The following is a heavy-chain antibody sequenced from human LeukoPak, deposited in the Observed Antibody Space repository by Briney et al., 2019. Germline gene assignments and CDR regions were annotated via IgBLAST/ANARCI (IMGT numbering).Heavy chain of an antibody. CDR2: IWYDGSNK. J-gene: IGHJ4*02. CDR1: GFTFSDYY. Sequence: GGSLRLSCAASGFTFSDYYMTWIRQAPGKGLGWVAVIWYDGSNKYYADSVKGRFTISRDNSKNTLYLQMNSLRAEDTAVYYCYGGNSSFDYWGQGTLVTVSS. V-gene: IGHV3-33*08. D-gene: IGHD4-23*01. CDR3: YGGNSSFDY.